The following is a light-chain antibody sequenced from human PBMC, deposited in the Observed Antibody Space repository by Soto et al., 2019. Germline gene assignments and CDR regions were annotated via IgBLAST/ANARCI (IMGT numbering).Light chain of an antibody. CDR3: QHYNSYSEA. J-gene: IGKJ1*01. CDR2: KAS. Sequence: DIQMTQSPSTLSGSVGDRVTITCRASQTISSWLAWYQQKPGKAPKLLIYKASTLKSGVPSRFSGSGSGTEFTLTITSLQPDPFAPYSCQHYNSYSEAFGQGTKVDIQ. V-gene: IGKV1-5*03. CDR1: QTISSW.